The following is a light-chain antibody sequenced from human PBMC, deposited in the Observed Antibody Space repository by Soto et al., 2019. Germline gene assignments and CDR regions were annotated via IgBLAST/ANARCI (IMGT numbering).Light chain of an antibody. V-gene: IGLV1-47*01. Sequence: QSVLTQPPSASGTPGQRVTISCSGSSSNIGSNYVYWYQQLPGTAPKLLIYRNNQRPSGVPDRFSGSKSGTSASLAISGLRSXDEAXXXXXXWXXSLXGYYVFGXXXXVTV. J-gene: IGLJ1*01. CDR3: XXWXXSLXGYYV. CDR2: RNN. CDR1: SSNIGSNY.